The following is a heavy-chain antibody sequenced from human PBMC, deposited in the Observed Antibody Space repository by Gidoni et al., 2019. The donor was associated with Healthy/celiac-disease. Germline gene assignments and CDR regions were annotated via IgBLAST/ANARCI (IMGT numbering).Heavy chain of an antibody. CDR1: GGSFSGYY. J-gene: IGHJ4*02. CDR2: INHSGST. V-gene: IGHV4-34*01. CDR3: ASLLGLEHPRGDY. Sequence: QVQLQQWGAGLLKPSETLSLTCAVYGGSFSGYYWSWIRQPPGKGLEWIGEINHSGSTNYNPSLKSRVTISVDTSKNQFSLKLSSVTAADTAVYYCASLLGLEHPRGDYWGQGTLVTVSS. D-gene: IGHD1-1*01.